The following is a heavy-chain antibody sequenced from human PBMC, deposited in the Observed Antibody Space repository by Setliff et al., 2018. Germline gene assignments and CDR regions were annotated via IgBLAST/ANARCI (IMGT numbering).Heavy chain of an antibody. D-gene: IGHD1-1*01. CDR3: ARTGTYRYFDY. CDR2: INHSGST. Sequence: ETLSLTCAVYGGSFSGYYWSWIRQPPGKGLEWIGEINHSGSTKCNPSLKSRVTISVDTAQNQFSLRLTSVTAADTAVYYCARTGTYRYFDYWGQGALVTVSS. CDR1: GGSFSGYY. V-gene: IGHV4-34*01. J-gene: IGHJ4*02.